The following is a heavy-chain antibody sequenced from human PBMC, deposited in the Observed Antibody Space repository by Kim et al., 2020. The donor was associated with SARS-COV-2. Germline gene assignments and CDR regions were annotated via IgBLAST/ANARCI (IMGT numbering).Heavy chain of an antibody. CDR3: ARDFREQDIVVVPAASLDAFDI. CDR1: GFTFSSYW. J-gene: IGHJ3*02. Sequence: GGSLRLSCAASGFTFSSYWMSWVRQAPGKGLEWVANIKQDGSEKYYVDSVKGRFTISRDNAKNSLYLQMNSLRAEDTAVYYCARDFREQDIVVVPAASLDAFDIWGQGTMVTVSS. CDR2: IKQDGSEK. D-gene: IGHD2-2*01. V-gene: IGHV3-7*01.